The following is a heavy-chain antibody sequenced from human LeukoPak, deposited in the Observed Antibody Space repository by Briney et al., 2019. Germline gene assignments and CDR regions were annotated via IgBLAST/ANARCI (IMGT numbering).Heavy chain of an antibody. V-gene: IGHV4-34*01. CDR1: GGSLSSYY. CDR3: ASLYSSGWSPPRYYYMDV. D-gene: IGHD6-19*01. J-gene: IGHJ6*03. Sequence: SETLSLTCTVSGGSLSSYYWSWIRQPPGKGLGWIGEINHSGSTNYNLSLESRVTISVDTSKNQFSLKLSSVTAADTAVYYCASLYSSGWSPPRYYYMDVWGKGTTVTVSS. CDR2: INHSGST.